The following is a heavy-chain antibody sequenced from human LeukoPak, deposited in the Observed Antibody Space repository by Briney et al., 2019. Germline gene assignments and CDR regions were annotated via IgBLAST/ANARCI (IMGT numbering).Heavy chain of an antibody. J-gene: IGHJ4*02. V-gene: IGHV1-18*01. D-gene: IGHD6-6*01. Sequence: ASVTVSCTASGYTFTSYGISWVRQAPGQGLEWMGWISAYNGNTNYAQKLQGRVTMTTDTSTSTAYMELRSLRSDDTAVYYCAGDSLGIAARESDYWGQGTLVTVSS. CDR2: ISAYNGNT. CDR1: GYTFTSYG. CDR3: AGDSLGIAARESDY.